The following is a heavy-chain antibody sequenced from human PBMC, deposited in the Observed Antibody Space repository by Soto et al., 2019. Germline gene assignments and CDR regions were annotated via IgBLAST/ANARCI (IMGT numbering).Heavy chain of an antibody. V-gene: IGHV1-46*01. D-gene: IGHD6-19*01. CDR2: FNPSGLST. Sequence: QVHLVRSGAEVKKPGASVNVSCQASGSITNHHMHWVRQAPGQGLEWMGIFNPSGLSTTYAPKFQDRVTITSDTSTITAYMELSSLTSEDTAVDFCAKVTHMGPGAVAGPLGPWGQGTLVIVSS. CDR3: AKVTHMGPGAVAGPLGP. CDR1: GSITNHH. J-gene: IGHJ5*02.